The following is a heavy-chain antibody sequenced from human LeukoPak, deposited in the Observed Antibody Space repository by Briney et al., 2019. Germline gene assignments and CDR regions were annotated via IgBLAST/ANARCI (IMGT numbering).Heavy chain of an antibody. CDR2: INPSGGST. J-gene: IGHJ4*02. Sequence: ASVKVSCKASGYTFTSYYMHWVRQAPGQGLEWMGIINPSGGSTSYAQKFQGRVTMTRDTSTSTVYMELSSLRSEDTAVYYCARRIAVAGSPVYYFDYWGQGTLVTVSS. D-gene: IGHD6-19*01. CDR1: GYTFTSYY. V-gene: IGHV1-46*01. CDR3: ARRIAVAGSPVYYFDY.